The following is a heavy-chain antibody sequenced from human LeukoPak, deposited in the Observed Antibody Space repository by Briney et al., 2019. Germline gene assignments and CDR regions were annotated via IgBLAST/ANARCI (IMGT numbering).Heavy chain of an antibody. CDR1: GYTFTSYN. J-gene: IGHJ6*03. V-gene: IGHV1-18*01. D-gene: IGHD4-17*01. Sequence: ASVKVSCKASGYTFTSYNINWLRQAPGQGLKWMGWISPYNGNTNYAQRLQGRVTMTTDTSTNTAYMELRSLRSDDTAVYYCARYGDYAYYYYYMDVWGKGTTVTVSS. CDR3: ARYGDYAYYYYYMDV. CDR2: ISPYNGNT.